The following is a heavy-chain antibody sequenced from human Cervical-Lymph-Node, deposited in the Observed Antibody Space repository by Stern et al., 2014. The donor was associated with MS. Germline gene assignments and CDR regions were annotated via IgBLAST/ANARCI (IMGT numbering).Heavy chain of an antibody. J-gene: IGHJ4*02. CDR3: AHETYGDYDY. CDR2: IYWDYDK. V-gene: IGHV2-5*02. CDR1: GFSLSTSGVG. Sequence: QVTLRESGPTLVKPTQTLTLTCTFSGFSLSTSGVGVGWIRQPPGKALEWLALIYWDYDKRSSPSLKSRLPTTKDPSKNQVVLTMTNMAPVDTATYYCAHETYGDYDYWGQGTLVTVSS. D-gene: IGHD4-17*01.